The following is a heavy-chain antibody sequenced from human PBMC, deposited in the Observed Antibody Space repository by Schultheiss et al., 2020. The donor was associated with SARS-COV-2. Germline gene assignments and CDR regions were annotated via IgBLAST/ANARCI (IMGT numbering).Heavy chain of an antibody. J-gene: IGHJ4*02. CDR3: VKGTYDFWSGYLDY. Sequence: GESLKISCAASGFTFSSYAMSWVRQAPGKGLEWVSAISGSGGSTYYADSVKGRFTISRDNSKNTLYLQMSSLRAEDTAVYYCVKGTYDFWSGYLDYWGQGTLVTVSS. V-gene: IGHV3-23*01. D-gene: IGHD3-3*01. CDR2: ISGSGGST. CDR1: GFTFSSYA.